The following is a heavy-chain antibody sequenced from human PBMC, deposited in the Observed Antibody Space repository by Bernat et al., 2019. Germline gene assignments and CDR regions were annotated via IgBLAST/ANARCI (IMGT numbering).Heavy chain of an antibody. CDR1: GFTFSSYG. D-gene: IGHD1-1*01. J-gene: IGHJ3*02. CDR3: AKDILPGVRADAFDI. Sequence: QVQLVESGGGVVQPGRSLRLSCAASGFTFSSYGMHWVRQAPGKGLEWVAVIWYDGSNKYYADSVKGRFTISRDNSKNTLYLQMNSLRAEDTAVYYCAKDILPGVRADAFDIWGQGTMVTVSS. CDR2: IWYDGSNK. V-gene: IGHV3-33*06.